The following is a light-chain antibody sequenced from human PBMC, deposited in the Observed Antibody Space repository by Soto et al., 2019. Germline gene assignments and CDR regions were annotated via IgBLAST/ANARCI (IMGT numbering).Light chain of an antibody. V-gene: IGLV2-8*01. CDR2: DVT. CDR3: SSYAGSSNVV. Sequence: QSALTQPPSASGSPGQSVTISCTGTSSDVGDYNSVSWYQQHPGKAPKLMIYDVTKRPSGVPDRFSGSKSGNTASLTVSGLQAEYEADYYCSSYAGSSNVVFGGGTKLTVL. J-gene: IGLJ2*01. CDR1: SSDVGDYNS.